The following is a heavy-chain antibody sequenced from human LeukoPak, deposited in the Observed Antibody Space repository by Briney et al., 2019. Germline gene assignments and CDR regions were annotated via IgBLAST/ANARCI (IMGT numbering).Heavy chain of an antibody. D-gene: IGHD3-22*01. Sequence: SETLSLTCTVSGGSISSGGYYWSWIRQHPGKGLEWIGYIYYSGSTYYNPSLKSRVTISVDTSKNQFSLKLSSVTAADTAVYYCARLKYYYDSSGYYGLGAFDIWGQGTMVTVSS. CDR3: ARLKYYYDSSGYYGLGAFDI. J-gene: IGHJ3*02. CDR1: GGSISSGGYY. CDR2: IYYSGST. V-gene: IGHV4-31*03.